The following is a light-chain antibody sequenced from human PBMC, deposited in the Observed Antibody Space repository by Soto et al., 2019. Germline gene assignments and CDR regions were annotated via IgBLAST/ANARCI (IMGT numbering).Light chain of an antibody. J-gene: IGKJ4*01. Sequence: GDRVTIACRTSQNVNNWFAWYQHKPGKAPQLLIYDASVVETGVPSRFSGSGSGTEFTLTISSLQTDDFSTYYCQLLNSYPLSFCGGTNVDIK. CDR1: QNVNNW. CDR2: DAS. V-gene: IGKV1-5*01. CDR3: QLLNSYPLS.